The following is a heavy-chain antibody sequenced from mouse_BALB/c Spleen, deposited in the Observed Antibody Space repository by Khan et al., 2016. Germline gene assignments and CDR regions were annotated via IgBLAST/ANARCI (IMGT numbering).Heavy chain of an antibody. CDR2: IIYSGTT. CDR1: GYSITSDYA. CDR3: ARGYYGSRGYYFDY. V-gene: IGHV3-2*02. Sequence: EVQLQESGPGLVKPSQSLSLTCTVTGYSITSDYAWNWIRQFPGNKLEWMGYIIYSGTTNHNPSLKSRISITRDTSKNQFFLQLNSVTTEDTATYYCARGYYGSRGYYFDYWGQGTTLTVSS. D-gene: IGHD1-1*01. J-gene: IGHJ2*01.